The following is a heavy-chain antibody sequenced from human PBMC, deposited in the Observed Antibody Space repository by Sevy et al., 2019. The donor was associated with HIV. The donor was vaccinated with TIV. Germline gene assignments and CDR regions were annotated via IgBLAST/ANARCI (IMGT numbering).Heavy chain of an antibody. CDR2: IKQDGSEK. D-gene: IGHD6-19*01. CDR1: GFTFSSYW. V-gene: IGHV3-7*04. Sequence: GGSLRLSCTASGFTFSSYWMSWVRQAPGKGLKWVANIKQDGSEKYYVDSVKGRFTISRDNAKNSLYLQMNSLRAEDTAVYYCARATYTSGWYETGYWGQRTLVTVS. J-gene: IGHJ4*02. CDR3: ARATYTSGWYETGY.